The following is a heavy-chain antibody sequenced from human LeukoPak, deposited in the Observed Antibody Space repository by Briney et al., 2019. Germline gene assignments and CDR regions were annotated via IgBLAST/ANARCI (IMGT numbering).Heavy chain of an antibody. CDR3: ARVRDGGAFDI. Sequence: PGGSLRLSCAASGFTVSSNYMSWVRQAPGKGLEWVSVIYSGGSTYYADSVKGRFTISRDNSKNTLYLQMNSLRAEDTAVYYCARVRDGGAFDIWGQGTMVTVSS. J-gene: IGHJ3*02. V-gene: IGHV3-53*01. CDR1: GFTVSSNY. D-gene: IGHD5-24*01. CDR2: IYSGGST.